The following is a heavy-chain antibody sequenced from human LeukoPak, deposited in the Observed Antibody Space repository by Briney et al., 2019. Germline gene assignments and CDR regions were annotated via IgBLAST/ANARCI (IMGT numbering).Heavy chain of an antibody. J-gene: IGHJ3*02. CDR2: INPSGGTT. CDR3: ASDLVVRTGLRTRGSFDI. D-gene: IGHD3/OR15-3a*01. Sequence: GASVKVSCKASGYNFTSYYMHWVRQAPGQGLEWMGIINPSGGTTSYAQKFQGRVTVTRDTSTSTVYMELSSLRSEDTAACYCASDLVVRTGLRTRGSFDIWGQGTMVTVSS. CDR1: GYNFTSYY. V-gene: IGHV1-46*01.